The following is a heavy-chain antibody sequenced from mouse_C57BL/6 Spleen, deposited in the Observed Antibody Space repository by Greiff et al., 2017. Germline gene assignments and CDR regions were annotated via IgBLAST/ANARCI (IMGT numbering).Heavy chain of an antibody. CDR2: IDPENGDT. CDR1: GFNIKDDY. J-gene: IGHJ4*01. CDR3: TTYYSKAYAMDY. V-gene: IGHV14-4*01. Sequence: VQLKESGAELVRPGASVKLSCTASGFNIKDDYMHWVKQRPEQGLEWIGWIDPENGDTEYASKFQGKATITADTSSNTAYLQLSSLTSEDTAVYYCTTYYSKAYAMDYWGQGTSVTVSS. D-gene: IGHD2-5*01.